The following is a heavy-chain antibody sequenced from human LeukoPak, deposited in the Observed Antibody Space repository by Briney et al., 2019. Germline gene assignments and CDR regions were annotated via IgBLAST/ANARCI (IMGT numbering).Heavy chain of an antibody. V-gene: IGHV3-53*01. CDR2: IYSGGST. D-gene: IGHD3-3*01. CDR1: GFTVSSNY. J-gene: IGHJ6*02. Sequence: GGSLRLSCEASGFTVSSNYMSWVRQAPGKGLEWVSVIYSGGSTYYADSVKGRFTISRDNSKNTLYLQMNSLRAEDTAVYYCARNSITIFGVVRNYYYGMDVWGQGTTVTVSS. CDR3: ARNSITIFGVVRNYYYGMDV.